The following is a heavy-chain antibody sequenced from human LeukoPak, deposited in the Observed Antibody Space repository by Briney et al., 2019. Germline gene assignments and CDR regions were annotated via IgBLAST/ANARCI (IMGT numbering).Heavy chain of an antibody. CDR1: GFTFSSYG. V-gene: IGHV3-30*02. D-gene: IGHD2-2*02. J-gene: IGHJ4*02. CDR3: AKAQYCSSTSCYTGY. Sequence: GGSLRLSCAASGFTFSSYGMHWVRQAPGKGLEWVAFIRYDGSNKYYADSVKGRFTISRDNSKNTLYLQMNSLRAEDTAVYYCAKAQYCSSTSCYTGYWGQGTLVTVSS. CDR2: IRYDGSNK.